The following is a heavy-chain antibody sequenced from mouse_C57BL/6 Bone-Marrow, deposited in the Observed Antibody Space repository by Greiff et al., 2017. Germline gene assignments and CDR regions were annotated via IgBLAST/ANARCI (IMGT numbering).Heavy chain of an antibody. Sequence: QVQLQQPGAELVKPGASVKLSCKASGYTFTSYWMHWVKQRPGRGLEWIGRIDPNSGGTKYNEKFKSKATLTVDKPSSTAYMQLSSLTSEDSAFYYCARVTTVVATDFDVWGTGTTVTVSS. CDR3: ARVTTVVATDFDV. CDR2: IDPNSGGT. CDR1: GYTFTSYW. J-gene: IGHJ1*03. V-gene: IGHV1-72*01. D-gene: IGHD1-1*01.